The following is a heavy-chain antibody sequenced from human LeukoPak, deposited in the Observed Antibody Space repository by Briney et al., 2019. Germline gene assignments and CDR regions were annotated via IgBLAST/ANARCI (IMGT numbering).Heavy chain of an antibody. Sequence: ASVKVSCKASGYTFTSYYMHWVRQAPGQGLEWMGIINPSGGSTSYAQKFQGRVTMTIDKSTRTAYMEMKTLRSDDTATYFCAREWERNFDYWGQGTLVTVSS. CDR3: AREWERNFDY. CDR1: GYTFTSYY. CDR2: INPSGGST. J-gene: IGHJ4*02. D-gene: IGHD1-26*01. V-gene: IGHV1-46*01.